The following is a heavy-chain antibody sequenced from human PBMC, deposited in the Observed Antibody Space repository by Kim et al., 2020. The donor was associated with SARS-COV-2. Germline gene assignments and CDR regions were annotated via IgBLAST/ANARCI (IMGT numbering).Heavy chain of an antibody. D-gene: IGHD3-22*01. J-gene: IGHJ4*01. CDR1: VGSISGHF. CDR3: SIVLVVHYF. CDR2: IYYSGRS. Sequence: SETLSLTCAVSVGSISGHFWIWIRLPPGIFLEFFCYIYYSGRSHYNPSLVSLFTMSFDTSNNRFSLMLRSLTAAHASFFFFSIVLVVHYF. V-gene: IGHV4-59*11.